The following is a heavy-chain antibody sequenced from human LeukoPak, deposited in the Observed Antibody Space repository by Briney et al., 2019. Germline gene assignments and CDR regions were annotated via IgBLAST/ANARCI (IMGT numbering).Heavy chain of an antibody. CDR3: ARGVFDY. CDR1: GFTFSTYG. CDR2: LSRSGSPI. Sequence: GGALRLSCAASGFTFSTYGMNWVPQPPARGREGVSHLSRSGSPIYYADSVKGRFTISRDNAKNPLYLQMNSLRAEDTAMYYCARGVFDYWGQGTLVAVSS. J-gene: IGHJ4*02. V-gene: IGHV3-48*01.